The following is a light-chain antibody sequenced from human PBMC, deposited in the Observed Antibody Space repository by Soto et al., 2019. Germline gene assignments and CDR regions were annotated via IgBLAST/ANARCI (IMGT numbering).Light chain of an antibody. CDR2: AAS. J-gene: IGKJ1*01. Sequence: DIQMTQSPSSLSASVGDRVTITCRASQSISSYLNWYQQKPGKAPKLLIYAASSLQSGVPSRFSGSGSGTDFTLTISSLQPEDFATYHCQQLSSYPVTFGQGTKVDIK. CDR1: QSISSY. CDR3: QQLSSYPVT. V-gene: IGKV1-39*01.